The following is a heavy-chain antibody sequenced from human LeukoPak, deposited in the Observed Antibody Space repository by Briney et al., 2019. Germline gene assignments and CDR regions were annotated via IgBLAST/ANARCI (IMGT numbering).Heavy chain of an antibody. CDR1: GFSFDDYG. Sequence: TGGSLRLSCAASGFSFDDYGMSWVRQAPGKGLEWVSDINRNGGNTYYADSVKGRFTISRDNAKNSLYLQMNSLRAEDTALYHCARDGGNGYYYDYWGQGTLVTVSS. CDR3: ARDGGNGYYYDY. J-gene: IGHJ4*02. V-gene: IGHV3-20*01. D-gene: IGHD3-22*01. CDR2: INRNGGNT.